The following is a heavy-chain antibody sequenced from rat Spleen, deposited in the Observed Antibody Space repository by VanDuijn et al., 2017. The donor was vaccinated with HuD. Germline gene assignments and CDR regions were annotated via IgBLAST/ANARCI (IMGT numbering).Heavy chain of an antibody. V-gene: IGHV5-22*01. J-gene: IGHJ2*01. D-gene: IGHD4-3*01. CDR1: GFTFSDYY. CDR2: ISYEGSST. CDR3: ARGGVLDY. Sequence: EVQLVESGGGLVQPGRSLKLSCAASGFTFSDYYMAWVRQAPKKGLEWVASISYEGSSTYYGDSVKGRFTISRDNAKSTLYLQMDSLRSEDTATYYCARGGVLDYWGQGVMVTVSS.